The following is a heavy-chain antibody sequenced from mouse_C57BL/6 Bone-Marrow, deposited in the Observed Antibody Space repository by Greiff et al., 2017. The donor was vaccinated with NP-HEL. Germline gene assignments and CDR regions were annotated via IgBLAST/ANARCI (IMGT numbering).Heavy chain of an antibody. CDR3: ARFFITTVVATRYFDV. CDR1: GYTFTSYW. CDR2: IYPSDSET. J-gene: IGHJ1*03. Sequence: QVHVKQSGAELVRPGSSVKLSCKASGYTFTSYWMDWVKQRPGQGLEWIGNIYPSDSETHYNQKFKDKATLTVDKSSSTAYMQLSSLTSEDSAVYYCARFFITTVVATRYFDVWGTGTTVTVSS. V-gene: IGHV1-61*01. D-gene: IGHD1-1*01.